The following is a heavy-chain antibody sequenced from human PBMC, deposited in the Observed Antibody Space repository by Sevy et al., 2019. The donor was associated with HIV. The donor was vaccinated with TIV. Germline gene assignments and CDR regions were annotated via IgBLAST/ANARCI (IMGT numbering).Heavy chain of an antibody. CDR3: GSSKVERRGYYYYMDV. V-gene: IGHV3-30-3*01. CDR2: ISYDGSNK. J-gene: IGHJ6*03. D-gene: IGHD1-1*01. CDR1: GFTFSSYA. Sequence: GGSLRLSCAASGFTFSSYAMHWVRQAPGKGLEWVAVISYDGSNKYYADSVKGRFTISRDNSKNTLYLQMNSLRAEDTAEYYCGSSKVERRGYYYYMDVWGKGTTVTVSS.